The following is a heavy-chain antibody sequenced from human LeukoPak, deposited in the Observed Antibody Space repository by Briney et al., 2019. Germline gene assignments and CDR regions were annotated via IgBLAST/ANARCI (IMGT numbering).Heavy chain of an antibody. CDR1: GFTFSDAW. V-gene: IGHV3-15*01. CDR2: IKSKTDGGTT. D-gene: IGHD3-16*02. J-gene: IGHJ4*02. CDR3: TTDRADYVWGSYRYYFDY. Sequence: PGGSLRLSCAASGFTFSDAWMSWVRQAPGKGLEWVGRIKSKTDGGTTDYAAPVKGRFNISRDDSKNTLYLQMNSLKTEDTAVYYCTTDRADYVWGSYRYYFDYWGQGTLVTVSS.